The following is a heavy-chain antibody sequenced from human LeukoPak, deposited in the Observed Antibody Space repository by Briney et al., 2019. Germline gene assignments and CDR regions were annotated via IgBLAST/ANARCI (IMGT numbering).Heavy chain of an antibody. D-gene: IGHD1-26*01. CDR3: TTPPVGATVDY. Sequence: GGSLRLSCAASGFTFSNAWMSWVRQAPGKGLEWVARIKSKTDGGTTDYAAPVKGRFTISRDDSKNTLYLQMNSLKTEDTAVYYCTTPPVGATVDYWGQGTLVTVSS. CDR2: IKSKTDGGTT. V-gene: IGHV3-15*01. J-gene: IGHJ4*02. CDR1: GFTFSNAW.